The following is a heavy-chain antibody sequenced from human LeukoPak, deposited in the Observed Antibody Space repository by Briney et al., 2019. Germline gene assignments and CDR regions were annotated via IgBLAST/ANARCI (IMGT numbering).Heavy chain of an antibody. V-gene: IGHV1-46*03. CDR1: GYTFTSYY. Sequence: AAVKVSCKASGYTFTSYYMHCVRQAPGQGLEWMGIINPSGGSTSYAQKFQGRVTMTRDTSTSTVYMGLSSLRSEDTAVYYCARDGWFGELGLWFDPWGQGTLVTVSS. CDR2: INPSGGST. CDR3: ARDGWFGELGLWFDP. D-gene: IGHD3-10*01. J-gene: IGHJ5*02.